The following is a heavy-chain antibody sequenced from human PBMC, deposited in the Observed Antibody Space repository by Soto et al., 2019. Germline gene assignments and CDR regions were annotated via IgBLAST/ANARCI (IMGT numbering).Heavy chain of an antibody. CDR2: IDPSDSYT. CDR3: ASHARYNQPNLYYYCGMDV. D-gene: IGHD1-1*01. J-gene: IGHJ6*02. V-gene: IGHV5-10-1*01. Sequence: PGESLKISCKGSGYSFTSYWISWVRQMPGKGLEWMGRIDPSDSYTNYSPSFQGHVTISADKSISTAYLQWSSLKASDTAMYYCASHARYNQPNLYYYCGMDVWGQGTPVTVSS. CDR1: GYSFTSYW.